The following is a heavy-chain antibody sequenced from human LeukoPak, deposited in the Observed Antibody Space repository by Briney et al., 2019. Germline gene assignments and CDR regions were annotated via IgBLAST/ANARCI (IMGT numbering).Heavy chain of an antibody. CDR1: AASISNYY. Sequence: SETLSLTCAVSAASISNYYWSWLRQAPGKGLEWIGYISTSGSTNYNPSLKSRVSISLDTSKNRFSLNLNFVTAADTAVYYCASPRSGYRYTFDYWGQGALVTVSS. V-gene: IGHV4-4*09. CDR2: ISTSGST. CDR3: ASPRSGYRYTFDY. D-gene: IGHD3-22*01. J-gene: IGHJ4*02.